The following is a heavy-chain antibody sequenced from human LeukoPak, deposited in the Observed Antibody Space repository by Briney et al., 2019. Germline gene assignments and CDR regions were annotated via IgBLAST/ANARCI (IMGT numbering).Heavy chain of an antibody. CDR2: IKTDGSIT. CDR3: ASPGNYYDSSGYVD. Sequence: PGGSLRLSCAASGFSFSVYWMHWVRQAPGKGPVWVSRIKTDGSITDYADSVKGRFTISRDNAKNTLYLQMNSLRAEDTAVYYCASPGNYYDSSGYVDWGQGTLVTVSS. V-gene: IGHV3-74*01. CDR1: GFSFSVYW. J-gene: IGHJ4*02. D-gene: IGHD3-22*01.